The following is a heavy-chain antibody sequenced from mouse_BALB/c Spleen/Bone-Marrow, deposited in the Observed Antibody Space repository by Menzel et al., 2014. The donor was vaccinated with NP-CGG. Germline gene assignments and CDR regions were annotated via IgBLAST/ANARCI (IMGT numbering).Heavy chain of an antibody. CDR2: INPDSSTT. J-gene: IGHJ3*01. Sequence: EVKLVESGGGLVQPGGSLKLSCAASGFDFXGYWMSWVRQAPGKGLEWIGEINPDSSTTNYTPSLKDKFIISRDNAKNTLYLQMSKVRSEDTALYYCARNDGYSFAYWGQGTMVTVSA. CDR3: ARNDGYSFAY. V-gene: IGHV4-1*02. D-gene: IGHD2-3*01. CDR1: GFDFXGYW.